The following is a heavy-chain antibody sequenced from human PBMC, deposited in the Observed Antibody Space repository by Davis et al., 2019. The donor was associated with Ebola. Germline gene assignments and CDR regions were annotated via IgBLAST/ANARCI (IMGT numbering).Heavy chain of an antibody. V-gene: IGHV4-59*01. D-gene: IGHD3-10*01. Sequence: PSETLSLTCSVSGGSISSDYWSWIRQPPGKGLEWIGYVFYTGFAHYNPSLKSRVTISVDTSKNQFSLKLSSVTAADTAVYYCARGGVGSHDTYYGLDVWGQGTTVTVSS. CDR1: GGSISSDY. CDR3: ARGGVGSHDTYYGLDV. CDR2: VFYTGFA. J-gene: IGHJ6*02.